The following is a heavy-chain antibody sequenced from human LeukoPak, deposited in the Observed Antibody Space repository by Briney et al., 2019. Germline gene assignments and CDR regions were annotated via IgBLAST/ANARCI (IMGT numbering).Heavy chain of an antibody. J-gene: IGHJ4*02. CDR2: INSDGSST. D-gene: IGHD3-16*02. CDR1: GFTFSSYW. V-gene: IGHV3-74*01. Sequence: PGGSLRLSCAASGFTFSSYWMHWVRQAPGKGLVWVSRINSDGSSTSYADSVKGRFTISRDNAKNTLYLQMNSLRAEDTAVYYCASSAIGYDYVWGSYLTDYWGQGTLVTVSS. CDR3: ASSAIGYDYVWGSYLTDY.